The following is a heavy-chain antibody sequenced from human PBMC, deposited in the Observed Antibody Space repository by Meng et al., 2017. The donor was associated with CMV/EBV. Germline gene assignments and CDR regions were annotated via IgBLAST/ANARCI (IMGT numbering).Heavy chain of an antibody. CDR1: GFTFGDYA. J-gene: IGHJ5*02. CDR2: IRSKAYGGTT. Sequence: GGSLRLSCTASGFTFGDYAMSWVRQAPGKGLEWVGFIRSKAYGGTTEYAASVKGRFTISRDDSKSIAYLQMNSLKTEDTDVYYCTRVGIAALPGGASSNWFDPWGQGTLVTVSS. CDR3: TRVGIAALPGGASSNWFDP. D-gene: IGHD6-6*01. V-gene: IGHV3-49*04.